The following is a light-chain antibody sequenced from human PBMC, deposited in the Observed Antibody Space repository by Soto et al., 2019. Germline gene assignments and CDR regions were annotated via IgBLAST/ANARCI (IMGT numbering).Light chain of an antibody. J-gene: IGKJ2*01. V-gene: IGKV3-20*01. Sequence: EIVLTQSPGTLSLSPGERATLSCRASQSVRSTSLVWYQQKPGQALRLLIYGASNRATGIPDRFSGSGSGTDFALTISRLEPEDFAVYYCQQYDGSPSTFGLGTKLESK. CDR1: QSVRSTS. CDR3: QQYDGSPST. CDR2: GAS.